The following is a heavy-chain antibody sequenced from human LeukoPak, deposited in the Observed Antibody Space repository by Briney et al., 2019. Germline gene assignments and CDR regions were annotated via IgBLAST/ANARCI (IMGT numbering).Heavy chain of an antibody. V-gene: IGHV3-15*01. CDR1: GFTFKNAW. Sequence: GGSLRLSCAASGFTFKNAWMNWVRQAPGKGLEWVGRIKSKSSGETTDYAAPVKGRFTISRDDSKTTLFLQMNSLKTEDTAVYYCTTDAMVRGDFDYWGQGTLVTVSS. D-gene: IGHD3-10*01. CDR3: TTDAMVRGDFDY. J-gene: IGHJ4*02. CDR2: IKSKSSGETT.